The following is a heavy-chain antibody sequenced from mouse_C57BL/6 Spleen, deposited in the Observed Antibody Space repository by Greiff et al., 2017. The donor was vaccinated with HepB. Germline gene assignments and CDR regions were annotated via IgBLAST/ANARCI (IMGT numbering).Heavy chain of an antibody. D-gene: IGHD1-1*01. J-gene: IGHJ3*01. CDR1: GYTFTSSW. V-gene: IGHV1-69*01. CDR2: IDHSDSYT. Sequence: QVQLQQPGAELVMPGASVKLSCKASGYTFTSSWLHWVKQRPGQGLEWIGEIDHSDSYTNYNQKFKGNSTLTVDKSSSTAYMQLSSLTSEDSAVYYCARSLITTVPAWFAYWGQGTLVTVSA. CDR3: ARSLITTVPAWFAY.